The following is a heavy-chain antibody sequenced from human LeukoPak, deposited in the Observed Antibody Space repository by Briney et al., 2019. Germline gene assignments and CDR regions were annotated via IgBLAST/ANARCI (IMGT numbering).Heavy chain of an antibody. Sequence: GGSLRLSCAASGLTFSSYGMHWVCQAPGKGLEWVAVISYDGSNKYYADSVKGRFTISRDNSKNTLYLQMNSLRAEDTAVYYCAKGDNWNTPAFDYWGQGTLVTVSS. J-gene: IGHJ4*02. CDR1: GLTFSSYG. CDR2: ISYDGSNK. D-gene: IGHD1/OR15-1a*01. CDR3: AKGDNWNTPAFDY. V-gene: IGHV3-30*18.